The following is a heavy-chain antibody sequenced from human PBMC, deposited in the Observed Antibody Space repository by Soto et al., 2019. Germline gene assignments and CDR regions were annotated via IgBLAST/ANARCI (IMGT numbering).Heavy chain of an antibody. D-gene: IGHD4-17*01. CDR2: IYYDGSNK. J-gene: IGHJ4*02. CDR3: ARVGGTVTSDY. CDR1: GFAFSAYG. V-gene: IGHV3-33*01. Sequence: QVQLVESGGGVVQPGRSPRLSCAASGFAFSAYGMHWVRHAPGKGLEWVAMIYYDGSNKYYADSVKGRFTISRDNSKNTLYLQLSSLRAEDTALYYCARVGGTVTSDYWGQGTLVTVSS.